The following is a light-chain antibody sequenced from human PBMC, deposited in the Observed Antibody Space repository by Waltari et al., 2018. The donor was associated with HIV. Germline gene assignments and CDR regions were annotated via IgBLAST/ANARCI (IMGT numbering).Light chain of an antibody. V-gene: IGLV2-14*03. J-gene: IGLJ1*01. CDR2: AVS. CDR1: TSDVGGYRY. CDR3: SSYTSSSTYV. Sequence: QSALTQPASVSGSPGQSITISCTGTTSDVGGYRYVYWYQQHTGKAPKLMIYAVSNRPSGVSNRFSGSKSGNTASLTISGLQAEDEADYYCSSYTSSSTYVFGTGTKVTVL.